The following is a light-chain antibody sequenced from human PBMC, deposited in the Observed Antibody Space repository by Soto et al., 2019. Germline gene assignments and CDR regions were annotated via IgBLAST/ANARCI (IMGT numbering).Light chain of an antibody. CDR2: TVS. V-gene: IGKV3-20*01. Sequence: PGERATLSCRASQSVTSGYLAWYQQKPSQPPRLLIYTVSRRATGIPDRFSGSGSGTDFTLSINRLEPDDFAVYYCQQYDTFPYTFGKGT. CDR1: QSVTSGY. J-gene: IGKJ2*01. CDR3: QQYDTFPYT.